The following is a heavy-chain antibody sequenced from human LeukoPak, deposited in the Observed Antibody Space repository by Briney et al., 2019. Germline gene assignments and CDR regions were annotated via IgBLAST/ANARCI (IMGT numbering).Heavy chain of an antibody. Sequence: SQTLSLTCALPGDSVSSNSATWNWIRQSPSTGLEWLGRTYYRSKWFNDYAVSVNSRITITPDTSKNQFSLQLNSVTPEDTAAYYCARFIYGLDYWGQGTLVTVSS. CDR1: GDSVSSNSAT. J-gene: IGHJ4*02. CDR3: ARFIYGLDY. V-gene: IGHV6-1*01. D-gene: IGHD2/OR15-2a*01. CDR2: TYYRSKWFN.